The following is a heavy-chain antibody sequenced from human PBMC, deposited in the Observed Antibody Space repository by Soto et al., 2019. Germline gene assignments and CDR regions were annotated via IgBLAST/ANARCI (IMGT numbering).Heavy chain of an antibody. CDR2: ISYDGSNK. V-gene: IGHV3-30-3*01. CDR3: ARDSEAPHYYDSSSLDY. CDR1: GFTFSSYA. J-gene: IGHJ4*02. Sequence: GGSLRLSCAASGFTFSSYAMHWVRQAPGKGLEWVAVISYDGSNKYYADSVKGRFTISRDNSKNTLYLQMNSLRAEDTAVYYCARDSEAPHYYDSSSLDYWGQGTLVTVSS. D-gene: IGHD3-22*01.